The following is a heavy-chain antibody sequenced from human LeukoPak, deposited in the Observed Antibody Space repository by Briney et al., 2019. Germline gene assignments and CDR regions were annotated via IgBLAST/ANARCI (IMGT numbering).Heavy chain of an antibody. Sequence: PGGSLRLSCAASGFTFSSYSMNWVRQAPGKGLEWVSSISSSSSYIYYADSVKGRFTISRDNAKNSLYLQMNSLRAEDTAVYYCARAFADIRGHFDYWGQGTLVTVSS. CDR1: GFTFSSYS. J-gene: IGHJ4*02. V-gene: IGHV3-21*01. CDR2: ISSSSSYI. D-gene: IGHD2-15*01. CDR3: ARAFADIRGHFDY.